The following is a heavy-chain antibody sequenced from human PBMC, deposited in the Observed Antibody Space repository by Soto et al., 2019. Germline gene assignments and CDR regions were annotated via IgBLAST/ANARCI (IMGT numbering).Heavy chain of an antibody. D-gene: IGHD2-15*01. CDR2: IYYSGST. CDR1: GGSISSYY. Sequence: QVQLQESGPGLVKPSETLSLTCTVSGGSISSYYWSWIRQPPGKGLEWIGYIYYSGSTNYNPSLKSRVTISVDTSKNLFSLKLSSVTAADTAVYYCARDPPPRHCSGGSCYSAWGQGTLVTVSS. J-gene: IGHJ5*02. CDR3: ARDPPPRHCSGGSCYSA. V-gene: IGHV4-59*01.